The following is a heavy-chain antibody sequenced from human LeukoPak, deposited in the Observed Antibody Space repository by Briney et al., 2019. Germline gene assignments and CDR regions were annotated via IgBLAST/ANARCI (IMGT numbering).Heavy chain of an antibody. J-gene: IGHJ4*02. D-gene: IGHD3-9*01. Sequence: SETLSLTCTVSGGSISSGSYYWSWIRQPAGQGLEWIGRIYTSGSTNYNPSLKSRVTISVDTSKNQFSLKLSSVTAADTAVYYCARGEYYDILTGLVFDYWGQGTLVTVSS. CDR2: IYTSGST. V-gene: IGHV4-61*02. CDR3: ARGEYYDILTGLVFDY. CDR1: GGSISSGSYY.